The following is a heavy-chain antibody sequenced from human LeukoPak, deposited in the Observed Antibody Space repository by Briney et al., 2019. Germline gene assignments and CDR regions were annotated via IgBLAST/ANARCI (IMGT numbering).Heavy chain of an antibody. D-gene: IGHD3-22*01. CDR1: GYSFTSYW. CDR2: IYPGDSDT. J-gene: IGHJ4*02. Sequence: GESLKISCKASGYSFTSYWIGWVRQMPGKGLEWMGIIYPGDSDTRYSPSFQGQVTISADKSISTAYLQWSSLKASDTAMYYCARGTFHYDSSGYYNVFDYWGQGTLVTVSS. V-gene: IGHV5-51*01. CDR3: ARGTFHYDSSGYYNVFDY.